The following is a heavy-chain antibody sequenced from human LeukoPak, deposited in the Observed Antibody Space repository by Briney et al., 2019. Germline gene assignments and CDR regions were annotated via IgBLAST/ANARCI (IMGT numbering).Heavy chain of an antibody. D-gene: IGHD5-12*01. J-gene: IGHJ3*02. Sequence: PSETLSLTCDVPGGSFSGYLWSWIRQSPGKGLEWIGEVNYRGSPHYNPSLESRVTISVDTSKNQFSLKLSSVTAADTAVYYCARSESGYSGSLRRFSARSRAFDIWGQGTMVTVSS. CDR2: VNYRGSP. CDR3: ARSESGYSGSLRRFSARSRAFDI. CDR1: GGSFSGYL. V-gene: IGHV4-34*01.